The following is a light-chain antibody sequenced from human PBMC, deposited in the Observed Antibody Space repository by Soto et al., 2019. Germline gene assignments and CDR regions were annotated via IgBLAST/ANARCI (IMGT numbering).Light chain of an antibody. V-gene: IGKV1-5*03. CDR3: QQYNTYPLT. J-gene: IGKJ4*01. CDR2: KAS. CDR1: QSISTW. Sequence: DIQMTQSPSALSASVGDRVTITCRASQSISTWLAWYQQKPGKAPKLLIYKASSLEGGVPSRFSGRGSGTEFNITISSLQPDDFATYYCQQYNTYPLTFGGGTTVDTK.